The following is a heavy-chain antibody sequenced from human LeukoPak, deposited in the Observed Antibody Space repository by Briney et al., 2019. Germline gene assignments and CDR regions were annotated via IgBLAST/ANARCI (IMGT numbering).Heavy chain of an antibody. V-gene: IGHV3-7*01. Sequence: PGGSLRLSCVASGFTFSIYSMNWVRQAPGRGLEWVTSIKEDGSEKNYLDSVKGRFTVSRDNAQNSLFLQMNRVRAEDTALYYCARLWGYSGSGIVRDWGQGTLVTVSS. CDR1: GFTFSIYS. CDR3: ARLWGYSGSGIVRD. J-gene: IGHJ4*02. CDR2: IKEDGSEK. D-gene: IGHD3-10*01.